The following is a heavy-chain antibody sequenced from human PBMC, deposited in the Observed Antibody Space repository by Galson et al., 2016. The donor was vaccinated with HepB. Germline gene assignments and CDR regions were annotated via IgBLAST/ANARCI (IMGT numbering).Heavy chain of an antibody. CDR2: IKSTTDGGTT. D-gene: IGHD1-1*01. J-gene: IGHJ4*02. Sequence: SLRLSCAASGFTFSNAWMTWVRQAPGKGLEWVGRIKSTTDGGTTAYAAPVEGRFTISRDDSRKTLYLRMNSLKTEDTAIYYCTTDRGNDWKFGLAVDWGQGTQVTVSS. CDR1: GFTFSNAW. V-gene: IGHV3-15*01. CDR3: TTDRGNDWKFGLAVD.